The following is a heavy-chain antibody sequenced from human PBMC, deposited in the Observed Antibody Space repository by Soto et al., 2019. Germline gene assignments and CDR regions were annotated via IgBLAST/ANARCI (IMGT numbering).Heavy chain of an antibody. CDR1: GFSLSSSVAG. CDR3: ERREGDDYVWGSYKDAFDV. Sequence: GPTLVNATHSLTLTCTFSGFSLSSSVAGVGWIRQPAPKCLELLALIYGDDGERYTPSLKTRLTITKDTSKNQVVLTVTNMDPVDTATYYCERREGDDYVWGSYKDAFDVWGQGTMVTV. V-gene: IGHV2-5*02. J-gene: IGHJ3*01. D-gene: IGHD3-16*01. CDR2: IYGDDGE.